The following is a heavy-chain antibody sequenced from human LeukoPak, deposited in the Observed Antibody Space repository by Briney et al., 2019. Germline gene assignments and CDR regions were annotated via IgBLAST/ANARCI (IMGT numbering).Heavy chain of an antibody. CDR1: GFTFSSYA. CDR3: AKDPEAYYYDSSGSRGGNY. V-gene: IGHV3-23*01. J-gene: IGHJ4*02. D-gene: IGHD3-22*01. CDR2: ISGSGGST. Sequence: GGSLRLSCAASGFTFSSYAMSRVRQAPGKGLEWASAISGSGGSTYYADSVKGRFTISRDNSKNTLYLQMNSLRAEDTAVYYCAKDPEAYYYDSSGSRGGNYWGQGTLVTVSS.